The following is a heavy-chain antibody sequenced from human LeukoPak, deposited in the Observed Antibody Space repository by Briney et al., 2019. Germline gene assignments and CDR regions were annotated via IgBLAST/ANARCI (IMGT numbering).Heavy chain of an antibody. CDR3: ASKKPGLSPFDY. V-gene: IGHV3-23*01. J-gene: IGHJ4*02. CDR1: GFTFSDYS. Sequence: PGGSLRLSCAASGFTFSDYSRSWVRQAPGKGLEWVSSISVSGETTPYVDSVKGRFTISRDNSKNTLYLQMNSLSAEDTAIYYCASKKPGLSPFDYWGQGTLVTVSS. CDR2: ISVSGETT.